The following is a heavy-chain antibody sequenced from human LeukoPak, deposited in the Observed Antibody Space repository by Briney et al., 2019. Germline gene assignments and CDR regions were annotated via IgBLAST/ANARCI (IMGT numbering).Heavy chain of an antibody. J-gene: IGHJ6*03. D-gene: IGHD4-11*01. Sequence: GGSLRLSCAASGFTFSSYSINWVRQAPGKGLEWVSCISSNSSYIYYADSVKGRFTISRENAKNSLYLQMNSLRAEDTAVYYCARELLTYSNHKLGHYMDVWGKGTTVTVSS. CDR2: ISSNSSYI. CDR3: ARELLTYSNHKLGHYMDV. V-gene: IGHV3-21*01. CDR1: GFTFSSYS.